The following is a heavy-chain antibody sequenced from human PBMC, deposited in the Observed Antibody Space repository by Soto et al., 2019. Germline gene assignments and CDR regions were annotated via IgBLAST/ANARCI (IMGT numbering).Heavy chain of an antibody. D-gene: IGHD1-26*01. CDR2: IWYDGSNK. Sequence: QVQLVESGGGVVQPGRSLRLSCAASGFTFSSNGRHWVRQAPGKALEWVAAIWYDGSNKYYADSVKGRFTISRDNSKNTLYLQTNSLRAEDTAVYYCAREGTSGSDNAFDIWGQGTMVTVSS. V-gene: IGHV3-33*01. CDR3: AREGTSGSDNAFDI. CDR1: GFTFSSNG. J-gene: IGHJ3*02.